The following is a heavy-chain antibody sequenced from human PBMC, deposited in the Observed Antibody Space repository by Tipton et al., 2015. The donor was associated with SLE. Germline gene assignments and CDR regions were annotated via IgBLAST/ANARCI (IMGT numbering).Heavy chain of an antibody. V-gene: IGHV1-18*01. CDR3: ARDLSGQLLKEDFDY. CDR2: ISAYNGNT. D-gene: IGHD2-2*01. CDR1: GYTFTTYG. J-gene: IGHJ4*02. Sequence: VQLVQSGAEVKKPGASVKVSCKASGYTFTTYGITWVRQAPGQGLEWMGWISAYNGNTNYAQKLQGRVTMTTDTSTSTAYMELRSLRSDDTAVYYCARDLSGQLLKEDFDYWGQGTLVTVSS.